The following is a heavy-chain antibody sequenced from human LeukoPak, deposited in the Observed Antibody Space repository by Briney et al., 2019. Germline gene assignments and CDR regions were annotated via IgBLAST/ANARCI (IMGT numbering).Heavy chain of an antibody. V-gene: IGHV4-59*10. Sequence: SETLSLTCAVYGGSFSGYYWSWIRQPAGKGLEWIGRIYTSGSTNYNPSLKSRVTMSVDTSKNQFSLKLSSVTAADTAVYYCASSWYASYGMDVWGQGTTVTVSS. CDR3: ASSWYASYGMDV. D-gene: IGHD6-13*01. J-gene: IGHJ6*02. CDR2: IYTSGST. CDR1: GGSFSGYY.